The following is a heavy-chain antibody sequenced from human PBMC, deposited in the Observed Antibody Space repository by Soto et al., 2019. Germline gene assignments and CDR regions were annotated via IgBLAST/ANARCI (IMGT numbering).Heavy chain of an antibody. D-gene: IGHD6-19*01. Sequence: QVQLVESGGGVVQPGRSLRLSCAASGFTFSSYGMHWVRQAPGKGLEWVAVISYDGSNKYYADSVKGRFTISRDNSKNTLYLQMNSLRAEDPAVFYCAKDGGGSGWFDPWGQGTLVTVSS. CDR3: AKDGGGSGWFDP. V-gene: IGHV3-30*18. CDR2: ISYDGSNK. J-gene: IGHJ5*02. CDR1: GFTFSSYG.